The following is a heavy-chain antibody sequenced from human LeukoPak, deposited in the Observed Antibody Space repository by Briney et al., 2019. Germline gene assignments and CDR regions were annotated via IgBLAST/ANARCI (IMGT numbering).Heavy chain of an antibody. CDR1: GFTFSSYA. CDR3: ARDSIYCSGGSCYALLPWD. J-gene: IGHJ4*02. V-gene: IGHV3-30-3*01. Sequence: GRSLRLSCAASGFTFSSYAMHWVRQAPGKGLEWVAVISYDGSNKYYADSVKGRFTISRDNSKNTLYLQMNSLRAEDMAVYYCARDSIYCSGGSCYALLPWDWGQGTLVTVSS. CDR2: ISYDGSNK. D-gene: IGHD2-15*01.